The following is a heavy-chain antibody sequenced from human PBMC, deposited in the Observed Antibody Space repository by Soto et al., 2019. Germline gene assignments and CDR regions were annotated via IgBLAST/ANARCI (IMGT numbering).Heavy chain of an antibody. D-gene: IGHD3-3*01. CDR3: AREQDLEWLLHYYYYGMDV. Sequence: GGSLRLSCAASGFTFSSYWMHWVRQAPGKGLVWVSRINSDGSSTSYADSVKGRFTISRDNAKNTLYLQMNSLRAEDTAVYYCAREQDLEWLLHYYYYGMDVWGQGTTVTVSS. V-gene: IGHV3-74*01. J-gene: IGHJ6*02. CDR2: INSDGSST. CDR1: GFTFSSYW.